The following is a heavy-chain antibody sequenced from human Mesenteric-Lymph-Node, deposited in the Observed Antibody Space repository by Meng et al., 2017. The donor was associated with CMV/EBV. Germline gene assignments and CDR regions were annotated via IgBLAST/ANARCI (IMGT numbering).Heavy chain of an antibody. CDR1: GYSISSGYY. J-gene: IGHJ5*02. D-gene: IGHD3-3*01. CDR2: IYLSGST. V-gene: IGHV4-38-2*02. CDR3: ARVYFWSGLNWFDP. Sequence: SETLPLTCTVSGYSISSGYYWGWIRQPPGKGLEWIGSIYLSGSTYYNPSLKSRVTISVDTSKNQFSLKLSSVTAADTAVYYCARVYFWSGLNWFDPWGQGILVTVSS.